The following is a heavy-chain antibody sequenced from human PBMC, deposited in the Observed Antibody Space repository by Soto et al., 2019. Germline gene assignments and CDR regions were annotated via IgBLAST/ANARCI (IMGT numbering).Heavy chain of an antibody. CDR1: GGTFSSYA. J-gene: IGHJ3*02. CDR2: IIPIFGTA. D-gene: IGHD4-17*01. V-gene: IGHV1-69*13. CDR3: ARAPNMGDYAQPGSAFDI. Sequence: GASVKVSCKASGGTFSSYAISWVRQAPGQGLEWMGGIIPIFGTANYAQKFQGRVTITADESTSTAYMELSSLRSEDTAVYYCARAPNMGDYAQPGSAFDIWGQGTMVTVSS.